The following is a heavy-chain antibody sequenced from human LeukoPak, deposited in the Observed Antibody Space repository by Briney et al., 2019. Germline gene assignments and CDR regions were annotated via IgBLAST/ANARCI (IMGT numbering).Heavy chain of an antibody. CDR1: GYTFTCYY. Sequence: ASVKVSCKASGYTFTCYYMHWVRQAPGQGLEGMGIINPSGGSTSYAQKFQGRVTMSRDKSTSTVYMELSSLRAGDTAVYYCAREVTRDTNWLDPWGQGTLVTVSS. CDR2: INPSGGST. CDR3: AREVTRDTNWLDP. J-gene: IGHJ5*02. V-gene: IGHV1-46*01. D-gene: IGHD3-10*01.